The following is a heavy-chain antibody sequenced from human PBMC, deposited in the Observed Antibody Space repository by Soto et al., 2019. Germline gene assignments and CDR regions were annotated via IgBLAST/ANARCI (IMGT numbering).Heavy chain of an antibody. CDR3: ARDRIAGSSSLYYYYYGMDV. V-gene: IGHV1-18*01. CDR1: GYTFTSYG. D-gene: IGHD6-6*01. Sequence: ASGEVSCKASGYTFTSYGISWVRQAPGQGLEWMGWISAYNGNTNYAQKLQGRVTMTTDTSTSTAYMELRSLRSDDTAVYYCARDRIAGSSSLYYYYYGMDVWGQGTTVTVSS. CDR2: ISAYNGNT. J-gene: IGHJ6*02.